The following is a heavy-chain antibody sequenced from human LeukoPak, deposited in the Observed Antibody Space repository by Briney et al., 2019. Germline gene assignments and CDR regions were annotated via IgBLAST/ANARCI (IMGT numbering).Heavy chain of an antibody. CDR3: ARGYCSSTSCYSRDINWFDP. V-gene: IGHV4-31*03. CDR1: GGSISSGGYY. CDR2: IYYSGST. Sequence: SETLPLTCTVSGGSISSGGYYWSWIRQHPGKGLEWIGYIYYSGSTYYNPSLKSRVTISVDTSKNQFSLKLSSVTAADTAVYYCARGYCSSTSCYSRDINWFDPWGQGTLVTVSS. D-gene: IGHD2-2*01. J-gene: IGHJ5*02.